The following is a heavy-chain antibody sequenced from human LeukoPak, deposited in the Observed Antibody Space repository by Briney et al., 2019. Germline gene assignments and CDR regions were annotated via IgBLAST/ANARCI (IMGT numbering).Heavy chain of an antibody. CDR2: IIPILGIA. Sequence: PVKVSCKASGGTFSSYTISWVRQAPGQGLEWMGRIIPILGIANYAQKFQGRVTITADKSTSTAYMELSSLRSEDTAVYYCASLTVTTGRSGGYWGQGTLVTVSS. CDR1: GGTFSSYT. D-gene: IGHD4-11*01. V-gene: IGHV1-69*02. J-gene: IGHJ4*02. CDR3: ASLTVTTGRSGGY.